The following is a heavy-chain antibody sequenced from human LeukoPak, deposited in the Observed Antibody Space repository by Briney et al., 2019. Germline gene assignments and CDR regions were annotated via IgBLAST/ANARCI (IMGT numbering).Heavy chain of an antibody. D-gene: IGHD2-8*01. V-gene: IGHV3-48*01. CDR1: GFTFSSYS. J-gene: IGHJ4*02. CDR3: ARDLIRHFDY. Sequence: PGGSLRLSCAASGFTFSSYSMNWVRQAPGKGLEWVSYISSSSSTIYYADSVKGRFTISRDNAKNSLYLQMNSLRAEDTAVYYCARDLIRHFDYWGQGTLVTVSS. CDR2: ISSSSSTI.